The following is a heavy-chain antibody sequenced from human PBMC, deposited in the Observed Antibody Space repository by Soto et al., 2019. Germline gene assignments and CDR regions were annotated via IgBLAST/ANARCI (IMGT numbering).Heavy chain of an antibody. D-gene: IGHD6-19*01. CDR1: GFTFSSYG. CDR3: AKDLNTKWGHKQKVRIAVAGTRSFENYYYYYGMDV. Sequence: GGSLRLSCAASGFTFSSYGMHWVRQAPGKGLEWVAVISYDGSNKYYADSVKGRFTISRDNSKNTLYLQMNSLRAEDTAVYYCAKDLNTKWGHKQKVRIAVAGTRSFENYYYYYGMDVWGQGTTVTVSS. CDR2: ISYDGSNK. V-gene: IGHV3-30*18. J-gene: IGHJ6*02.